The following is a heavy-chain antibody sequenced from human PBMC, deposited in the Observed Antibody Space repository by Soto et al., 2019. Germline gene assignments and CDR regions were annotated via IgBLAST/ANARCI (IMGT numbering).Heavy chain of an antibody. J-gene: IGHJ4*02. CDR2: IKHDGSDT. CDR1: GFTFSNHW. CDR3: ARDNPGNYFDF. V-gene: IGHV3-7*01. D-gene: IGHD1-1*01. Sequence: PGGSLRLSCTASGFTFSNHWMTWVRHLPGKGLEWVANIKHDGSDTSYVDSVKGRFTISRDNAKNSLFLQMNSLRVGDTAIYYCARDNPGNYFDFWGQGTPVTVSS.